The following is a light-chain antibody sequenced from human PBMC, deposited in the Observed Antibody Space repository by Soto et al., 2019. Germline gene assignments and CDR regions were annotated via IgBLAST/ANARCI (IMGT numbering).Light chain of an antibody. J-gene: IGKJ3*01. CDR1: QSVSSSY. CDR3: QQYGSSPPT. CDR2: GAS. V-gene: IGKV3-20*01. Sequence: EIVLTQSPGTLSLSPGERATLSCRASQSVSSSYLAWYQQKPGQAPRLLIYGASSRATGIPDRFSDSGSGTDFTLTISRLEPEDFAVYYCQQYGSSPPTFGPGTKVDI.